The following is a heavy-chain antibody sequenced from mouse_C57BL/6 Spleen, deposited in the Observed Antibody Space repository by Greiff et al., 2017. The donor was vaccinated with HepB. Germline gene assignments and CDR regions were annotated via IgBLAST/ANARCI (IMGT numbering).Heavy chain of an antibody. Sequence: DVQLQESGPGLVKPSQSLSLTCSVTGYSITSGYYWNWIRQFPGNKLEWMGYISYDGSNNYNPSLKNRISITRDTSKNQFFLKLNSVTTEDTATYYCAARGDGYGYFDVWGTGTTVTVSS. CDR2: ISYDGSN. CDR3: AARGDGYGYFDV. J-gene: IGHJ1*03. CDR1: GYSITSGYY. D-gene: IGHD2-3*01. V-gene: IGHV3-6*01.